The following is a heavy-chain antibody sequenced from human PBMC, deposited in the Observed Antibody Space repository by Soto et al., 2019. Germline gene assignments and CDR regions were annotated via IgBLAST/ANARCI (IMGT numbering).Heavy chain of an antibody. V-gene: IGHV4-59*08. CDR3: ARGSSIAGLYYGMDV. CDR2: IYYSGST. Sequence: SETLSLTCTVSGGSISSYYWSWIRQPPGKGLEWIGYIYYSGSTNYNPSLKSRVTISVDTSKNQFSLKLSSVTAADAAVYYCARGSSIAGLYYGMDVWGQGTTVTVSS. CDR1: GGSISSYY. J-gene: IGHJ6*02. D-gene: IGHD6-6*01.